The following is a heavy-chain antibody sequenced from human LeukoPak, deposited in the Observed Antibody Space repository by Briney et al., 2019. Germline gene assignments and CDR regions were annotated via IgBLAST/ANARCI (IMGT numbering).Heavy chain of an antibody. CDR1: GYTFTGYY. D-gene: IGHD3-22*01. CDR3: ARGVSMVSSGYYC. V-gene: IGHV1-2*02. J-gene: IGHJ4*02. CDR2: INPNSGGT. Sequence: GASVKVSCKASGYTFTGYYMHWVRQAPGHGLEWMGWINPNSGGTNYAQKFQGRVTMTRDTSISTAYMELSRLRSDDTAVYYCARGVSMVSSGYYCWGQGTLVTVSS.